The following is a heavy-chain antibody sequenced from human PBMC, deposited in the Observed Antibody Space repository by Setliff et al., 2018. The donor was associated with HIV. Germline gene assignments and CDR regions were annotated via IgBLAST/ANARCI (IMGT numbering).Heavy chain of an antibody. CDR1: GASISSGGHY. V-gene: IGHV4-39*07. CDR3: AAQDLAEVRWYYMDY. J-gene: IGHJ4*02. Sequence: SETLSLTCIVSGASISSGGHYWSWIRQQPGKGLEWIGALSSNGNSYYNPSYKSRVTISIDSSKNLFSLRLNSLTAADTAVYYCAAQDLAEVRWYYMDYWGQGAPVTAPQ. CDR2: LSSNGNS. D-gene: IGHD2-15*01.